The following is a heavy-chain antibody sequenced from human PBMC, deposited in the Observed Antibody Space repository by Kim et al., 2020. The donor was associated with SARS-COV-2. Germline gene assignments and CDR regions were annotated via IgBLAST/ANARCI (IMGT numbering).Heavy chain of an antibody. Sequence: SETLSLTCTVSGGSISSSSYYWGWIRQPPGKGLEWIGSIYYSGSTYYNPSLKSRVTISVVTSKNQFSLKLSSVTAADTAVYYCARDLGPAIYSIAYYYYYGMDVWGQGTTVTVSS. CDR1: GGSISSSSYY. J-gene: IGHJ6*02. CDR3: ARDLGPAIYSIAYYYYYGMDV. D-gene: IGHD2-15*01. V-gene: IGHV4-39*07. CDR2: IYYSGST.